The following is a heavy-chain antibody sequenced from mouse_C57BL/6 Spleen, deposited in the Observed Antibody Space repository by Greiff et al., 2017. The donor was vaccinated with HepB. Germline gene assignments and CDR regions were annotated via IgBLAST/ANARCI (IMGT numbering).Heavy chain of an antibody. CDR2: INPNNGGT. Sequence: VQLQQSGPELVKPGASVKISCKASGYTFTDYYMNWVKQSHGKSLEWIGDINPNNGGTSYNQKFKGKATLTVDKSSSTAYMELRSLTSEDSAVYYCARSLAGVWFDVWGTGTTVTVSS. J-gene: IGHJ1*03. V-gene: IGHV1-26*01. D-gene: IGHD3-1*01. CDR1: GYTFTDYY. CDR3: ARSLAGVWFDV.